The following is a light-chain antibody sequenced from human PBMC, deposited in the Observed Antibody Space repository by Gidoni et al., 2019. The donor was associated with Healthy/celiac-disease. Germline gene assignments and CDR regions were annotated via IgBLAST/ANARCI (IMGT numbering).Light chain of an antibody. Sequence: SYELPQPPSVSVSPGQTASITCSGAKLGDKYACWYQHKPGQSPVLVIYQDSKRPSGIPERFSGSNSGNTATLTISGTQAMDEADYYCQAWDSSTVVFGGGTKLTVL. V-gene: IGLV3-1*01. CDR2: QDS. CDR1: KLGDKY. J-gene: IGLJ2*01. CDR3: QAWDSSTVV.